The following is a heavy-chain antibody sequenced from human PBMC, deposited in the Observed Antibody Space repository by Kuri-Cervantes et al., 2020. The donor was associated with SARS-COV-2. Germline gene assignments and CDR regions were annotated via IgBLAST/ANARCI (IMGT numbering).Heavy chain of an antibody. CDR2: INDIGST. V-gene: IGHV4-34*01. D-gene: IGHD3-16*01. J-gene: IGHJ6*03. Sequence: SQTLSLTCAVYGGSFSGYYWSWIRQPPGKGLEWIGEINDIGSTSYNPSLESRVTISVDTSKNQFSLNLSSVTAGDTAPYYCARGPWRSEQVGPPYYYYLDVWGKGTTVTVSS. CDR1: GGSFSGYY. CDR3: ARGPWRSEQVGPPYYYYLDV.